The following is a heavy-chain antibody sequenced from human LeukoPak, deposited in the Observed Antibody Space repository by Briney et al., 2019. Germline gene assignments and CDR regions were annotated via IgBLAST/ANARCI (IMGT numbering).Heavy chain of an antibody. CDR1: GFTFRSSG. CDR3: AKDPRSGWYAEYFQH. CDR2: ISGSGGST. D-gene: IGHD6-19*01. Sequence: GRSLRLSCAASGFTFRSSGMHWVRQAPGKGLEWVSAISGSGGSTYYADSVKGRFTISRDNSKNTLYLQMNSLRAEDTAVYYCAKDPRSGWYAEYFQHWGQGTLVTVSS. V-gene: IGHV3-23*01. J-gene: IGHJ1*01.